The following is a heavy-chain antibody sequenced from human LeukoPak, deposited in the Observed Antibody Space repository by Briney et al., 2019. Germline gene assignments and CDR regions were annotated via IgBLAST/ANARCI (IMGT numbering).Heavy chain of an antibody. CDR3: ARDSGGLLRTPYFDY. CDR1: GFTVSSNY. CDR2: IYSGGST. J-gene: IGHJ4*02. D-gene: IGHD4-23*01. V-gene: IGHV3-66*01. Sequence: GGSLRLSCAASGFTVSSNYMSWVRQAPGKGLEWVSVIYSGGSTYYADSVKGRFTISRDNSKNTLYLQMNSLRAEDTAVYYCARDSGGLLRTPYFDYWGQGTLVTVSS.